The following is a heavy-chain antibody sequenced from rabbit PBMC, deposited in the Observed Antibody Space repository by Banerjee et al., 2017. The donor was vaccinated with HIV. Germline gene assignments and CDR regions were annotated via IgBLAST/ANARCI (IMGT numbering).Heavy chain of an antibody. CDR3: ASGYSDIVFNL. CDR2: IGTGSGST. V-gene: IGHV1S40*01. CDR1: GFSFSSGYY. D-gene: IGHD1-1*01. J-gene: IGHJ4*01. Sequence: QSLEESGGDLVKPGASLTLTCTASGFSFSSGYYMCWVRQAPGKGLEWIGCIGTGSGSTWYASWAKGRFTISKTSSTTVTLQMTSLTAADTATYFCASGYSDIVFNLWGQGTLVTVS.